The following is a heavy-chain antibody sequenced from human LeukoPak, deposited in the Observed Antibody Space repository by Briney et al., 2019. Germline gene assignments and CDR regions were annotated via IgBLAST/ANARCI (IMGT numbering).Heavy chain of an antibody. CDR3: ARGWAGTGADY. CDR2: IGTAGDT. Sequence: PGGSLRLSCAASGFTFSSYDMHWVRQATGKGLEWVSAIGTAGDTYYPGSVKGRFTISRENAKNSLYLQMNSLRAGDTAVYYCARGWAGTGADYWGQGTLVTVSS. CDR1: GFTFSSYD. V-gene: IGHV3-13*01. J-gene: IGHJ4*02. D-gene: IGHD6-19*01.